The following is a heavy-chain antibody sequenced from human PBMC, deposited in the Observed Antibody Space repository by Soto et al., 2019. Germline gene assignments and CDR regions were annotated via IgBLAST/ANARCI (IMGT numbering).Heavy chain of an antibody. CDR2: IVVGSGNT. Sequence: SVKVSCKASGFTFTSSAVQWVRQARGQRLEWIGWIVVGSGNTNYAQKFQERVTITRDMSTSTAYMELSSLRSEDTAVYYCAADRKGGRITMVRGPKGFDPWGQGTLVTVSS. V-gene: IGHV1-58*01. D-gene: IGHD3-10*01. CDR1: GFTFTSSA. CDR3: AADRKGGRITMVRGPKGFDP. J-gene: IGHJ5*02.